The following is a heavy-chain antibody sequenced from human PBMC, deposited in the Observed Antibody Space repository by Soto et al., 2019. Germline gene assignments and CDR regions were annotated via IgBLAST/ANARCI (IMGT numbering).Heavy chain of an antibody. CDR1: GFTFSSYA. Sequence: VHLLESGGGLVQPGGSLRLSCAASGFTFSSYAMNWVRQAPGKGLEWVSAFGGSGGSAYYADSVKGRFTISRDNSKNTLYLQMNSLRAEDTAVYYCAKVSGGVPYFYSMDVWGKGTTVTVSS. CDR2: FGGSGGSA. V-gene: IGHV3-23*01. J-gene: IGHJ6*03. D-gene: IGHD2-8*02. CDR3: AKVSGGVPYFYSMDV.